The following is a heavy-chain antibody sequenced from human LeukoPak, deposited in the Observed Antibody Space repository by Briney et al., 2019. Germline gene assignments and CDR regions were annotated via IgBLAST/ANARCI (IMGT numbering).Heavy chain of an antibody. Sequence: GASVKVSCKASGYTFTGYYMPWVRQAPGQGLEWMGRTNPNSGGTNYAQKFQGRVTMTRDTSVSTAYMELSRLRSDDTAVYYCARDSNGSGRKFYEGYWGQGTLVTVSS. J-gene: IGHJ4*02. CDR3: ARDSNGSGRKFYEGY. CDR1: GYTFTGYY. D-gene: IGHD3-10*01. V-gene: IGHV1-2*06. CDR2: TNPNSGGT.